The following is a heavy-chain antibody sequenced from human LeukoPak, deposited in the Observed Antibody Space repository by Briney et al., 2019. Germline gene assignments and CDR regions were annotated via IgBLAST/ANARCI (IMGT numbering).Heavy chain of an antibody. D-gene: IGHD3-22*01. CDR2: IKQGGSEK. CDR3: ARIQYYYDSSGPLDY. V-gene: IGHV3-7*01. J-gene: IGHJ4*02. Sequence: GGSLRLSCAASGFTFSSHWMSWARQPPGKGLEWVANIKQGGSEKYYVDSVKGRFTISRDNAKNSLYLQMNSLRAEDRAVYYCARIQYYYDSSGPLDYWGKGTLVTVSS. CDR1: GFTFSSHW.